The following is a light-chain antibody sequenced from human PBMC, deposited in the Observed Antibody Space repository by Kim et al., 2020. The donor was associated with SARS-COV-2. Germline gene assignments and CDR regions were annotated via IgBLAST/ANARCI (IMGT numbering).Light chain of an antibody. CDR1: KLGDKY. V-gene: IGLV3-1*01. CDR2: QDS. Sequence: SYELTQPPSVSVSPGQTASITCSGDKLGDKYACWYQQKPGQSPVLVIYQDSKRPSGIPERFSGSNSGHTATLTISGTQAMDEADYYCQAWDSSTGVFGGGTQLTVL. J-gene: IGLJ3*02. CDR3: QAWDSSTGV.